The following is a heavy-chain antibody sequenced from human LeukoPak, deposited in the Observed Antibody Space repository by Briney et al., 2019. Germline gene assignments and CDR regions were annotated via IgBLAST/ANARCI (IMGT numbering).Heavy chain of an antibody. V-gene: IGHV1-18*01. D-gene: IGHD5-12*01. Sequence: GASEKVSCKASGYTFTSYGISWVRQAPGQGLEWMGWISAYNGNTNYAQKLQGRVTMTTDTSTSTAYMELRSLRSDDTAVYYCARDASGYAPGAFDIWGQGTMVTVSS. CDR3: ARDASGYAPGAFDI. CDR2: ISAYNGNT. CDR1: GYTFTSYG. J-gene: IGHJ3*02.